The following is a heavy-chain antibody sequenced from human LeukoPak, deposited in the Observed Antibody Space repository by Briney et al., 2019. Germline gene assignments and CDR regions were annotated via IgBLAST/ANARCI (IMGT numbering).Heavy chain of an antibody. CDR2: IYASGST. V-gene: IGHV4-4*07. Sequence: PSETLSLTCTVSGGSISSYYWSWIRQPAGKGLEWIGRIYASGSTYYNPSLKSRVTMSVDTSKNQFSLRLTTVTAADTAVYYCARDSNLEYSGSRGLGRWGQGTLVTVSS. J-gene: IGHJ4*02. CDR3: ARDSNLEYSGSRGLGR. CDR1: GGSISSYY. D-gene: IGHD6-6*01.